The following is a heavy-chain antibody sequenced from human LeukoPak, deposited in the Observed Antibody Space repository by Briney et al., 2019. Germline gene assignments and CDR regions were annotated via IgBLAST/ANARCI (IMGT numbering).Heavy chain of an antibody. V-gene: IGHV1-2*02. J-gene: IGHJ4*02. CDR1: LYTFTGYY. CDR2: INPNSGGS. D-gene: IGHD2-2*02. CDR3: ETNLNYTSSPPLFDY. Sequence: ASVKVSRRASLYTFTGYYIHSVRQAPGQGLEGMGWINPNSGGSHYAQKFPGRVTMTRDTSASTAYIYLNRLRSDDTAVYYCETNLNYTSSPPLFDYWGRGTLVTVSS.